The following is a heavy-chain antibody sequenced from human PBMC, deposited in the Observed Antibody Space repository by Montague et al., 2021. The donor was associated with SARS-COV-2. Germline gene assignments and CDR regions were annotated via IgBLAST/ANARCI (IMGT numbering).Heavy chain of an antibody. D-gene: IGHD3-9*01. J-gene: IGHJ4*02. CDR1: GFNFNNRW. V-gene: IGHV3-7*03. Sequence: PLRLSYAASGFNFNNRWMTWVRQTPGKGLEWVANIRYDRLDKTYLDSVKGRFAISRDNARNSLYLQMDSVRAEDTALYYCTTHLDWAFDYLGQGALVTVSS. CDR2: IRYDRLDK. CDR3: TTHLDWAFDY.